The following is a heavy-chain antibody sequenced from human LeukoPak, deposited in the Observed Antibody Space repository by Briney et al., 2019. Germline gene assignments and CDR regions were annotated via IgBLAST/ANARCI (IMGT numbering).Heavy chain of an antibody. CDR1: GGSISSGSYY. D-gene: IGHD1-26*01. V-gene: IGHV4-61*02. CDR2: IYTSGST. Sequence: PSQTLSLTCTVSGGSISSGSYYWSWIRQPAGKGLEWIGRIYTSGSTNYNPSLKSRVTISVDTSKNQFSLKLSSVTAADTAVYYCARDTSLGVGATWGFDYWGQGTLVTVSS. CDR3: ARDTSLGVGATWGFDY. J-gene: IGHJ4*02.